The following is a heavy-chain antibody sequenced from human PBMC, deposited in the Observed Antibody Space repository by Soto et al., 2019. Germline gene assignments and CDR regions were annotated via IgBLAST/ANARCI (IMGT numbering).Heavy chain of an antibody. Sequence: GRSLRLSCAASGFTFSSYGMHWVRQAPGKGLEWVAVISYDGGEKKCGDSVKGRFTISRDNSKNTLDLQISSLRPEDTAVYYCAKGLGWKVLGDAFDIWGQGTMVTVSS. CDR1: GFTFSSYG. J-gene: IGHJ3*02. CDR3: AKGLGWKVLGDAFDI. D-gene: IGHD3-16*01. CDR2: ISYDGGEK. V-gene: IGHV3-30*18.